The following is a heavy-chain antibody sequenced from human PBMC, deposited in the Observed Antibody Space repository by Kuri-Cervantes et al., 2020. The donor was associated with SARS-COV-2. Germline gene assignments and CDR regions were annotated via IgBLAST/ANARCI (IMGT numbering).Heavy chain of an antibody. CDR1: GYTFSNYG. V-gene: IGHV1-18*04. Sequence: ASVKVSCKASGYTFSNYGFSWVRQAPGQGLEWMGWVSPYTGNTDYAQKFLGRITMTADKSTTTADLELRSLRSDDTAVYYCARVNWDVPFTTLDYWGQGTRVTVSS. J-gene: IGHJ4*02. CDR3: ARVNWDVPFTTLDY. CDR2: VSPYTGNT. D-gene: IGHD1-1*01.